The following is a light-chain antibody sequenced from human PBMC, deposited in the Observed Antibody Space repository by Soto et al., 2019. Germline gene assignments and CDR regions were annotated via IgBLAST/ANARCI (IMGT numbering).Light chain of an antibody. J-gene: IGKJ3*01. CDR3: QQYNYY. Sequence: DIHRTQSPSTLSTSVGDRVTITCRASQSISNWLAWYQQKPGKAPKLLIYDASSLESGVPSRFSGSGSGTEFTLTISSLQPDDFATYYCQQYNYYFGPGTKVDIK. V-gene: IGKV1-5*01. CDR2: DAS. CDR1: QSISNW.